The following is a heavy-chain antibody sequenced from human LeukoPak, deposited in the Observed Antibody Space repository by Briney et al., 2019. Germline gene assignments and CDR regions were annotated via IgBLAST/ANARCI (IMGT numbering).Heavy chain of an antibody. D-gene: IGHD4-17*01. J-gene: IGHJ6*02. CDR2: INPSGGST. CDR1: GYTLTSYY. V-gene: IGHV1-46*01. CDR3: ARDGFVTTVVYGMDV. Sequence: ASVKVSCKASGYTLTSYYMHWVRQAPGQGLEWMGIINPSGGSTSYAQKFQGRVTMTRDTSTSTVYMELSSLRSEDTAVYYCARDGFVTTVVYGMDVWGQGTTVTVSS.